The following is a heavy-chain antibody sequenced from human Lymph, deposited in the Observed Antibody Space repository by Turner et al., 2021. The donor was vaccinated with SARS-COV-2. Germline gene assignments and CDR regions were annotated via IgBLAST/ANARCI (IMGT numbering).Heavy chain of an antibody. V-gene: IGHV1-2*02. Sequence: QVQLVQSGAEVKQPGASVRVSCKASGSTFTGDYMPWVRQAPGQGLEWMGWINPNSGGTSYAQKFQCRVTMTRDTSISTAYMELSRQRSEDTAGDYCARDVEWYNDLWSGYSGGYGLDVWGQGTTVTVSS. J-gene: IGHJ6*02. D-gene: IGHD3-3*01. CDR1: GSTFTGDY. CDR3: ARDVEWYNDLWSGYSGGYGLDV. CDR2: INPNSGGT.